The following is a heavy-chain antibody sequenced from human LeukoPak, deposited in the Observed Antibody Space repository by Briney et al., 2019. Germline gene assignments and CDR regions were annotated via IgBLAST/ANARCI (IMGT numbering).Heavy chain of an antibody. CDR1: GFTFSSYA. V-gene: IGHV3-23*01. J-gene: IGHJ4*02. Sequence: GGSLRLSCAASGFTFSSYAMSWVRQAPGKGLEWVSAISGSGGSTYYADSVKGRFTISRDNSKNTLYLQMNSLRAEDTAVYYCAKAHYDILTGYLSDYWGQGTLVTVPS. CDR3: AKAHYDILTGYLSDY. CDR2: ISGSGGST. D-gene: IGHD3-9*01.